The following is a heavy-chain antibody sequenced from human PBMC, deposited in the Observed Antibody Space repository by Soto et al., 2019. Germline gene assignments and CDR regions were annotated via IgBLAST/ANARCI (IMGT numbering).Heavy chain of an antibody. J-gene: IGHJ4*02. Sequence: QVQLVQSGAEVKKPGASVKVSCKASGYTFTNFGISWVRQAPGQGLEWMGWISAYNGNTNYAQNFQGRVTLTTDTSTSTAHMALRSLRSDDTAVYCCARGGTTVDYWGQGTLVTVSS. CDR3: ARGGTTVDY. CDR2: ISAYNGNT. V-gene: IGHV1-18*01. D-gene: IGHD4-17*01. CDR1: GYTFTNFG.